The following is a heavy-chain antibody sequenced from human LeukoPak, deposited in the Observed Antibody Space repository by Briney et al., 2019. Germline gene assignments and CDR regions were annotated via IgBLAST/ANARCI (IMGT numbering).Heavy chain of an antibody. J-gene: IGHJ3*02. CDR1: GFAFSSYA. V-gene: IGHV3-23*01. Sequence: PGGSLRLSCAASGFAFSSYAMTWVRQAPGKGLEWVSTLRGSGGSTYYADSVKGRFTISRDNSKNTLYLQMNSLRAEDTAVYYCAKESVARSGAFDIWGQGTMVTVSS. CDR3: AKESVARSGAFDI. D-gene: IGHD5/OR15-5a*01. CDR2: LRGSGGST.